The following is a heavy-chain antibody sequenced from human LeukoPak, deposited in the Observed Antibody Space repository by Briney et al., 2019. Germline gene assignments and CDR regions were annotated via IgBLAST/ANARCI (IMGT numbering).Heavy chain of an antibody. D-gene: IGHD4-23*01. CDR2: IYYSGST. CDR1: GGSISSYY. Sequence: PSETLSLTCTVSGGSISSYYWSWIRQPPGKGLEWIGYIYYSGSTNYNPSLKSRVTISVDTSKNQFSLKLSSVTAADTAVYYCARLDYGGNSGVLDYWGQGTLVTVSS. V-gene: IGHV4-59*08. J-gene: IGHJ4*02. CDR3: ARLDYGGNSGVLDY.